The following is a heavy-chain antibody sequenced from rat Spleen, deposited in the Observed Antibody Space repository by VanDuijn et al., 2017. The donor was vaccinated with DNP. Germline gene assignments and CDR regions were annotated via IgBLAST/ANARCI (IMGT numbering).Heavy chain of an antibody. V-gene: IGHV3-3*01. CDR1: AYSITTNY. Sequence: VQLQESGPGLVEPSQSLSLTCSVTAYSITTNYWGWIRKFPGNTLEWMGYINSAGSTNYNPSLKSRISITRDTSKNQFFLQVNSVTTEDTGTYYCARRSFDYWGRGVKVTVSS. CDR3: ARRSFDY. J-gene: IGHJ2*01. D-gene: IGHD1-11*01. CDR2: INSAGST.